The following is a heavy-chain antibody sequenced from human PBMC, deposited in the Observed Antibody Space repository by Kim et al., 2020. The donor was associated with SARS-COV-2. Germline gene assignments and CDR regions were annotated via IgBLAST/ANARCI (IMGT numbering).Heavy chain of an antibody. CDR3: ARGPPRGLRLGELSLIVY. CDR2: MNPNSGNT. CDR1: GYTFTSYD. D-gene: IGHD3-16*02. Sequence: ASVKVSCKASGYTFTSYDINWVRQATGQGLEWMGWMNPNSGNTGYAQKFQGRVTMTRNTSISTAYMELSSLRSEDTAVYYCARGPPRGLRLGELSLIVYWGQGTLVTVTS. J-gene: IGHJ4*02. V-gene: IGHV1-8*01.